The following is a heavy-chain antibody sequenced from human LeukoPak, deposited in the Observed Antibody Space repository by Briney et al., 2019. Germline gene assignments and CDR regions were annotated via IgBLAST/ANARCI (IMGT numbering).Heavy chain of an antibody. CDR2: IDPSGGST. Sequence: ASVKVSCKASGYTFTRYYMHWVQQAPGQGLEWMGIIDPSGGSTSYAQKFQGGVTMTRDATTSTVYLELSSLRSEDTAVYYCARDFGEMPNYWGQGTLVTVSS. J-gene: IGHJ4*02. CDR1: GYTFTRYY. CDR3: ARDFGEMPNY. D-gene: IGHD5-24*01. V-gene: IGHV1-46*01.